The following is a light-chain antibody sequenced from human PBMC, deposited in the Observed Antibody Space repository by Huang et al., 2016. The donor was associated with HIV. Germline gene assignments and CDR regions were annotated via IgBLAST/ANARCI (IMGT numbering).Light chain of an antibody. Sequence: IQLTQSPASLSASVGDRVTIACRASQAIGTYLNWFQQKPGRAPKLLISVVSSVHTGIPSRFIGSGSGTDFTLTIRGLQFDDFATYFCQQSYSALITFGQGTRLEI. CDR2: VVS. CDR1: QAIGTY. V-gene: IGKV1-39*01. CDR3: QQSYSALIT. J-gene: IGKJ5*01.